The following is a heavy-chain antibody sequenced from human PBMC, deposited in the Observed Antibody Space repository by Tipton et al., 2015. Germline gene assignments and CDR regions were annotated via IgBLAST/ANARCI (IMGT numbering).Heavy chain of an antibody. D-gene: IGHD3-22*01. Sequence: TLSLTCTVSGDSISTYCWTWIRQPAGKGLEWIGRIFTSGNTNYNPSLSSRVTMSIDTSKNQFSLNLSSVTAADTAVYYCAREVWYNDSTGYDYWGQGTLVTVSS. CDR3: AREVWYNDSTGYDY. J-gene: IGHJ4*02. CDR1: GDSISTYC. V-gene: IGHV4-4*07. CDR2: IFTSGNT.